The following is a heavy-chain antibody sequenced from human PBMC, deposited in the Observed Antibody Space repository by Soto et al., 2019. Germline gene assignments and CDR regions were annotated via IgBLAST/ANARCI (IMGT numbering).Heavy chain of an antibody. CDR3: ARAVPRARVFFDY. CDR2: ISAYNGNT. V-gene: IGHV1-18*04. J-gene: IGHJ4*02. Sequence: ASVKVSCKASGYTFTSYYMHWVRQAPGQGLEWMGWISAYNGNTNYAQKLQGRVTMTTDTSTSTAYMELRSLRSDDTAVYYCARAVPRARVFFDYWGQGTLVTVSS. CDR1: GYTFTSYY.